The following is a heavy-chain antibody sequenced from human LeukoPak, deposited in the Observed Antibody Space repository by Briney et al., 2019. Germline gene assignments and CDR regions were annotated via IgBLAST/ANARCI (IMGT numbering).Heavy chain of an antibody. J-gene: IGHJ6*03. CDR2: ISSSSSYI. D-gene: IGHD1-1*01. CDR3: ARDRFWNGDYYNYYMDV. CDR1: GFTFSSYS. Sequence: GGSLRLSCAASGFTFSSYSMNWVRQAPGKGLEWVSSISSSSSYIYYADSVKGRFTISRDNAKNSLYLQMNSLRAEDTAVYYCARDRFWNGDYYNYYMDVWGKGTTVTVSS. V-gene: IGHV3-21*01.